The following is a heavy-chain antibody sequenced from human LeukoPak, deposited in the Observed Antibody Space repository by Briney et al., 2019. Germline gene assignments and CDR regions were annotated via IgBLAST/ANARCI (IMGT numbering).Heavy chain of an antibody. J-gene: IGHJ6*02. V-gene: IGHV4-59*01. CDR1: GGSISSYY. Sequence: SETLSLTCTVSGGSISSYYWSWIRQPPGKGLEWIGYIYYSGSTNYNPSLKSRVTISVDTSKNQFSLKLSSVTAADTAVYCCARDPRGTYCSSTSCDYGMDVWGQGTTVTVSS. D-gene: IGHD2-2*01. CDR2: IYYSGST. CDR3: ARDPRGTYCSSTSCDYGMDV.